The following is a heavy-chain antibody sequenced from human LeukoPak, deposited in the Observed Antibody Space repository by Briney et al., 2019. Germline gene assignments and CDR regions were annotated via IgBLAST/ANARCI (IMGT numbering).Heavy chain of an antibody. V-gene: IGHV3-30*02. J-gene: IGHJ6*03. CDR3: AKAKPPSSSEDYYYYYYMDV. CDR1: GFTFSSYG. Sequence: GGSLRLSCAASGFTFSSYGMHWVRQAPSKGLEWVAFIRYDGSNKYYADSVRGRFTISRDNSKNTLYLQMNSLRAEDTVVYYCAKAKPPSSSEDYYYYYYMDVWGKGTTVTVSS. CDR2: IRYDGSNK. D-gene: IGHD6-6*01.